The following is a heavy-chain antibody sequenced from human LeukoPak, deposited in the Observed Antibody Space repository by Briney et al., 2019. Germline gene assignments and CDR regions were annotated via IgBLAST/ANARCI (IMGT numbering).Heavy chain of an antibody. V-gene: IGHV3-21*01. D-gene: IGHD4-17*01. J-gene: IGHJ5*02. CDR3: ARVDAIDYSDYEANWFDP. CDR1: GFTFSSYS. CDR2: ISSSSSYI. Sequence: GGSLRLSCATSGFTFSSYSMNWVRQAPGKGLEWVSSISSSSSYIYYADSVKGRFTISRDNARNSLYLQMNSLRAEDTAVYYCARVDAIDYSDYEANWFDPWGQGTLVTVSS.